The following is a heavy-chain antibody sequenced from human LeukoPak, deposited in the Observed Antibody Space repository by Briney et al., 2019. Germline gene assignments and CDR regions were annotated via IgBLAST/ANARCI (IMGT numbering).Heavy chain of an antibody. CDR1: GFTFNNYW. V-gene: IGHV3-21*01. D-gene: IGHD3-10*01. CDR3: TRDRCNTMIRGINRY. J-gene: IGHJ4*02. CDR2: ISDSSSYI. Sequence: PGGSLRLSCAASGFTFNNYWMTWFRQAPGKGLEWVSFISDSSSYIYYADSVEGRFTISRDNAKNSLYLQMNSLRAEDTAVYYCTRDRCNTMIRGINRYWGQGTLVTVSS.